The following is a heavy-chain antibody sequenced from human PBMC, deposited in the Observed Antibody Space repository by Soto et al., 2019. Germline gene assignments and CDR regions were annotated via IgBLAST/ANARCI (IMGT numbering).Heavy chain of an antibody. CDR2: INSDGSTT. V-gene: IGHV3-74*01. CDR3: ARDRSYTTDY. Sequence: GGSLRLSCAASGFTFGNSWMHWVRQSPGKGLVWVSYINSDGSTTTYADSVKGRFTISRDNAKNTVYLQITSLTAEDTAVYYCARDRSYTTDYWGQGTLVTVSS. J-gene: IGHJ4*02. CDR1: GFTFGNSW. D-gene: IGHD1-26*01.